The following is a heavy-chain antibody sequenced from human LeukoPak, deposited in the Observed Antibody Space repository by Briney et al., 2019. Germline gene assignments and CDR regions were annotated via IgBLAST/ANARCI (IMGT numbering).Heavy chain of an antibody. CDR3: ATTSYYYDSPDY. V-gene: IGHV4-39*01. CDR2: IYYSWDT. CDR1: GGSISSTSYY. Sequence: SETLSLTCTVSGGSISSTSYYWGWIRQPPGKGLEWIGSIYYSWDTYYNPSLKSRVTISVGTSKNQFSLKLSSVTAADMAVYYCATTSYYYDSPDYWGQGTLVTVSS. J-gene: IGHJ4*02. D-gene: IGHD3-22*01.